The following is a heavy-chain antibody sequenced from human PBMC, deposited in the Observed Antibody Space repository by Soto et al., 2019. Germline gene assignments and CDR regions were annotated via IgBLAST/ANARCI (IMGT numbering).Heavy chain of an antibody. CDR3: ARAGWYRFDY. CDR1: RFTFSSYA. CDR2: ISGSGGST. Sequence: GSLRLSCAASRFTFSSYAISWVRQAPWNGLEWVSAISGSGGSTYYADSVEGRFTISRDNAKNTLFLQMNSLRVEDTAVYYCARAGWYRFDYWGQGTLVTVSS. J-gene: IGHJ4*02. V-gene: IGHV3-23*01. D-gene: IGHD6-19*01.